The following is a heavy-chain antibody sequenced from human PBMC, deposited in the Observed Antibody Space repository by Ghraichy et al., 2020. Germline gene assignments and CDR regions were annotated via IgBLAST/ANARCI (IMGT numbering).Heavy chain of an antibody. CDR2: INLNSGGT. Sequence: ASVKVSCKASGFKFIDYYIHWARQAPGQGLEWMGWINLNSGGTKYVEKFQDRVTMTWDMSVATAFLELRGLGSDDTAVYFCARNDNWKESAFDNWGQGALVTVSS. D-gene: IGHD1-20*01. J-gene: IGHJ4*02. CDR1: GFKFIDYY. CDR3: ARNDNWKESAFDN. V-gene: IGHV1-2*02.